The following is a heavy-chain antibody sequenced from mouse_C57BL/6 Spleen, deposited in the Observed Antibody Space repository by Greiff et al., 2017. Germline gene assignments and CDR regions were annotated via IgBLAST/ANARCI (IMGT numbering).Heavy chain of an antibody. CDR1: GYTFTSYW. V-gene: IGHV1-59*01. CDR2: IDPSDSYT. J-gene: IGHJ4*01. Sequence: VQLQQPGAELVRPGTSVKLSCKASGYTFTSYWMHWVKQRPGPGLEWIGVIDPSDSYTNYNQKFKGKATLPVDTSSSTAYMQLSSLTSEDSAVYYFARWPHYYGSRHYAMDYWGQGTSVTVSS. CDR3: ARWPHYYGSRHYAMDY. D-gene: IGHD1-1*01.